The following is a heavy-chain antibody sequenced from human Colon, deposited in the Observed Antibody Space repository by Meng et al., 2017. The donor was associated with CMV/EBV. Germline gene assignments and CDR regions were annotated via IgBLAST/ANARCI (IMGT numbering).Heavy chain of an antibody. Sequence: GGSLRLSCAASGFSFYDYYMSWIRQAPGKGPEWISYISTSGSVTRQADSVKGRFTISRDNTKNSLYLQMNSLRAEDTAIYYCARDYRQGSTKYYYGMDVWGQGTTVTVSS. D-gene: IGHD4-11*01. J-gene: IGHJ6*02. CDR2: ISTSGSVT. CDR1: GFSFYDYY. CDR3: ARDYRQGSTKYYYGMDV. V-gene: IGHV3-11*01.